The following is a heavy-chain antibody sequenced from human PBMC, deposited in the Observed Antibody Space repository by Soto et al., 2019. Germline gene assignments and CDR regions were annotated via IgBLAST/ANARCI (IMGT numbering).Heavy chain of an antibody. CDR2: IDSDGSRI. Sequence: EVQLVESGGGLVQPGESLRLSCAASGFTFSNYWMHWVRQAPGKGLVWVSRIDSDGSRITYADFVKGRFTISRDNAKNTVYLHMNSLTAEHTTVYYCVRTSLVVAVATREDFWVQATLVTVSS. J-gene: IGHJ4*02. V-gene: IGHV3-74*01. CDR1: GFTFSNYW. D-gene: IGHD2-15*01. CDR3: VRTSLVVAVATREDF.